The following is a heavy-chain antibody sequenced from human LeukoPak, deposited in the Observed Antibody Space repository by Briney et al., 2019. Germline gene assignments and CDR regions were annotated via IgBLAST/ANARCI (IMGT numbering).Heavy chain of an antibody. CDR3: ARIPLSREMATALGDGMDV. CDR2: INHSGST. CDR1: GGSFSGHY. D-gene: IGHD5-24*01. V-gene: IGHV4-34*01. J-gene: IGHJ6*02. Sequence: PSETLPLTCAVYGGSFSGHYWNWIRQSPGKGLEWIGEINHSGSTNYNPSLKSRVTISVDTSKNQFSLKLSSVTAADTAVYYCARIPLSREMATALGDGMDVWGQGTTVTVSS.